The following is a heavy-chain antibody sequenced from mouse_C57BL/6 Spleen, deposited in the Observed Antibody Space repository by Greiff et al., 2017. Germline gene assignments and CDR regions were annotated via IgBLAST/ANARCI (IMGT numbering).Heavy chain of an antibody. CDR1: GYTFTSYG. V-gene: IGHV1-81*01. CDR2: SYPRSGNP. Sequence: QVQLKESGAELARPGASVKLSCKASGYTFTSYGISWVKQRTGQGLEWIGESYPRSGNPYYNEKFKGKVTLTADKSARTAYMELRSLTSEDSAVYFCAYEGYYPLAYGGQGTTLTVSS. CDR3: AYEGYYPLAY. D-gene: IGHD2-3*01. J-gene: IGHJ2*01.